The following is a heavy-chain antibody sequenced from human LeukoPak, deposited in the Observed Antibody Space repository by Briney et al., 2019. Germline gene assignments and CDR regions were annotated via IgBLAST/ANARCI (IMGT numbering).Heavy chain of an antibody. V-gene: IGHV3-23*01. CDR2: ISGSGAST. Sequence: GGSLRLSCAASGFTFSSYAMSWVRQAPGKGLEWASAISGSGASTNYADSVKGRFTISRDNSKDTLYLQMNSLRAEDTAIYYCAKQEAYDFWSGGYFDLWGQGTLVTVSS. J-gene: IGHJ5*02. D-gene: IGHD3-3*01. CDR1: GFTFSSYA. CDR3: AKQEAYDFWSGGYFDL.